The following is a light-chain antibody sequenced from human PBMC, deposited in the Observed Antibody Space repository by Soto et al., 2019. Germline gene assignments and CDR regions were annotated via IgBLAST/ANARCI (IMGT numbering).Light chain of an antibody. CDR1: SSDVGAYNY. J-gene: IGLJ1*01. Sequence: QSALTQPPSASGSPGQSVTISCTGTSSDVGAYNYVSWYQQLPGKAPKLIIYEVSKRPSGVPDRFSGSKSGNTASLTVSGLQAEGEADYYCTSYAGTYSFFYVFGTGPKVTVL. CDR3: TSYAGTYSFFYV. V-gene: IGLV2-8*01. CDR2: EVS.